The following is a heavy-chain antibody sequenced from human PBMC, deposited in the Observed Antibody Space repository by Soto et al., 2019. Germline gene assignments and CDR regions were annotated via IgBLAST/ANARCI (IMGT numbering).Heavy chain of an antibody. V-gene: IGHV3-21*01. CDR3: ARDPRETTWNYLPTPSLAFDI. D-gene: IGHD1-7*01. J-gene: IGHJ3*02. CDR1: GFTFSSYS. CDR2: ISSSSSYI. Sequence: KAGGSLRLSCAASGFTFSSYSMNWVRQAPGKGLEWVSSISSSSSYIYYADSVKGRFTISRDNAKNSLYLQMNSLRAEDTAVYYCARDPRETTWNYLPTPSLAFDIWGQGTMVTVSS.